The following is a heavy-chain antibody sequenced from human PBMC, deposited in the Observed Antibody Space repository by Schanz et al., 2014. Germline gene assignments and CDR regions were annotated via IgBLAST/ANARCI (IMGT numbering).Heavy chain of an antibody. Sequence: VQLVESGGGVVQPGRSLRLSCVASGFTFSSYAMSWVRQAPGKGLEWVSGFIVDSGNTYYAGSVKGRFSISRDYSKNTLYLQMSSLRAEDTAIYYCAKLSSSGRLAGYFDYWGQGALVTVSS. CDR1: GFTFSSYA. V-gene: IGHV3-23*04. J-gene: IGHJ4*02. D-gene: IGHD6-19*01. CDR3: AKLSSSGRLAGYFDY. CDR2: FIVDSGNT.